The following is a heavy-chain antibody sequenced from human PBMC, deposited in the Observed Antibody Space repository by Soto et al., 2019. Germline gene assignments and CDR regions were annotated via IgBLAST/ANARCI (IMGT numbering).Heavy chain of an antibody. D-gene: IGHD6-19*01. Sequence: PLETLSLTCTVSGGSISSYYWSWIRQPPGKGLEWIGYIYYSGSTNYNPSLKSRVTISVDKSKNQFSLKLSSVTAADTAVYYCTRNGGWNFDHCGQGTLVTVSS. CDR2: IYYSGST. CDR1: GGSISSYY. CDR3: TRNGGWNFDH. J-gene: IGHJ4*02. V-gene: IGHV4-59*12.